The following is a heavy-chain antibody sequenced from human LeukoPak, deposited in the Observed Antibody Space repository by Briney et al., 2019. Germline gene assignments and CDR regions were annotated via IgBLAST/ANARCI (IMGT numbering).Heavy chain of an antibody. Sequence: PGGSLRLSCAASGFSFSDYYMDWVRQAPGKGLEWVGRTRNKANSYTTEYAASVKGRFTISRDDSKNSLYLQMNSLRTEDTAVYYCARVHSNTWYGNYFDYWGQGTLVTVSS. V-gene: IGHV3-72*01. CDR2: TRNKANSYTT. J-gene: IGHJ4*02. CDR3: ARVHSNTWYGNYFDY. CDR1: GFSFSDYY. D-gene: IGHD6-13*01.